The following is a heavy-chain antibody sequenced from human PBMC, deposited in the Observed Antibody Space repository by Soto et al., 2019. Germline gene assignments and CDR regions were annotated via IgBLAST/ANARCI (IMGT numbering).Heavy chain of an antibody. CDR2: MNPNSGNT. CDR1: GYTFTSYD. CDR3: ARERSASTGWFDP. D-gene: IGHD6-13*01. V-gene: IGHV1-8*01. Sequence: QVQLVQSGAEVKKPGASVKVSCKASGYTFTSYDVNWVRQATGQGLEWMGWMNPNSGNTGYAQKFQGRVTMTRNTSMSTAYMELSSLRSEDTAVYYCARERSASTGWFDPLGQGTLVTVSS. J-gene: IGHJ5*02.